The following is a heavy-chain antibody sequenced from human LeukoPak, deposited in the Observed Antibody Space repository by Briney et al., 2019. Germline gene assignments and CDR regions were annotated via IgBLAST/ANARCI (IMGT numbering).Heavy chain of an antibody. V-gene: IGHV4-59*01. D-gene: IGHD1-26*01. Sequence: SSETLSLTCTVSGGSISSYYWSWIRQPPGKGLEWIGYIYYSGSTNYNPSLKSRVTISVDTSKNQFSLKLSSVTAADTAVYYCARGQSGSYYGYWGQGTLVTVSS. CDR1: GGSISSYY. J-gene: IGHJ4*02. CDR3: ARGQSGSYYGY. CDR2: IYYSGST.